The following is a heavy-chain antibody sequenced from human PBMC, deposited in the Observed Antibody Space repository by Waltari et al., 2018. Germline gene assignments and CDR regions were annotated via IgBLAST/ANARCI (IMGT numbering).Heavy chain of an antibody. CDR1: GFTFSSYW. CDR3: ARVEPLKITMVQGGVFDY. Sequence: EVQLVESGGGLVQPGGSLRLSCAASGFTFSSYWMHWVRQAPGKGLVWVSRINSDGSSTSYADSVKGRFTISRDNAKNTLYLQMNSLRAEDTAVYYCARVEPLKITMVQGGVFDYWGQGTLVTVSS. V-gene: IGHV3-74*01. D-gene: IGHD3-10*01. CDR2: INSDGSST. J-gene: IGHJ4*02.